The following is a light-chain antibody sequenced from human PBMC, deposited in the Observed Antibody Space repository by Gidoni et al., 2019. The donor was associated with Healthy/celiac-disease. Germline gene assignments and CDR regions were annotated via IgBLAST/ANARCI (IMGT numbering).Light chain of an antibody. Sequence: EIVLTQSPATLSLSPGERATLSCRASQSINSFLAWYQQKPGQAPRLLIYDASSRATGIPARFSGSGSGIDFTLTISSLEPEDFAIYYCQQRKGWPITFGQGTRLEIK. CDR3: QQRKGWPIT. CDR1: QSINSF. J-gene: IGKJ5*01. V-gene: IGKV3-11*01. CDR2: DAS.